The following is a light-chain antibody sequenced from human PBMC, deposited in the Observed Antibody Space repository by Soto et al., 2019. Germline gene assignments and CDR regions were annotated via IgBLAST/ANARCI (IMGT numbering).Light chain of an antibody. Sequence: ETVVTQSPAPPSVSPGERATLSCRASQSVSSNLAWYQQKPGQAPRLLIYGASTRATGIPARFGGSGSGTEFTLTISSLQPEDVATYYCQKYNSAPLTFGGGTKVDI. CDR2: GAS. V-gene: IGKV3-15*01. J-gene: IGKJ4*01. CDR1: QSVSSN. CDR3: QKYNSAPLT.